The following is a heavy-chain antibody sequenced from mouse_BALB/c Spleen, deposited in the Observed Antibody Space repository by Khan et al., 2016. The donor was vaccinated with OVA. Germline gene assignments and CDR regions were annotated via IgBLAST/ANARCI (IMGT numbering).Heavy chain of an antibody. CDR3: VGRGHSYGSFYWYFYV. CDR1: GFSLTSYD. J-gene: IGHJ1*01. CDR2: IWTGGGT. D-gene: IGHD1-1*01. V-gene: IGHV2-9-2*01. Sequence: QVQLKESGPGLVAPSQSLSITCTVSGFSLTSYDISWIRQPPGKGLEWLGVIWTGGGTNYNSAFMSRLSINKDNSKSQVFLKMNSLQTDDTAIYXCVGRGHSYGSFYWYFYVWGAGTTVTVSS.